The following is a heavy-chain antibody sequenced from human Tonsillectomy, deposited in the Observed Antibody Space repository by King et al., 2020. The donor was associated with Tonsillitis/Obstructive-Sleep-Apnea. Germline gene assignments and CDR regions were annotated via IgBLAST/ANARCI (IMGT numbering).Heavy chain of an antibody. CDR1: GFTFSSYG. D-gene: IGHD2-15*01. J-gene: IGHJ3*02. CDR3: ARDVSGGTNAFDI. Sequence: VQLVESGGGVVQPGRSLRLSCAASGFTFSSYGMHWVRQAPGKGLEWVAGIWYDGCNKYYADSVKGRFTISRDISKNTLYLQMHSLRAEDTAVYYCARDVSGGTNAFDIWGQGTMVTVSS. V-gene: IGHV3-33*01. CDR2: IWYDGCNK.